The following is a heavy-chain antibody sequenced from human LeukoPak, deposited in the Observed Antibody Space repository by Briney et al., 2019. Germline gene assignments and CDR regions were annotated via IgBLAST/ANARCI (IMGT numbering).Heavy chain of an antibody. V-gene: IGHV3-53*01. CDR1: GFTVSSDY. CDR2: IYSGGST. J-gene: IGHJ6*03. CDR3: ASGSGSYRTPYYYMDV. D-gene: IGHD3-10*01. Sequence: PGGSLRLSCAASGFTVSSDYMSWVRQAPGKGLVWASVIYSGGSTYYADSVKGRFTISRDNSKNTLYLQMNSLRAEDTAVYYCASGSGSYRTPYYYMDVWGKGTTVTVSS.